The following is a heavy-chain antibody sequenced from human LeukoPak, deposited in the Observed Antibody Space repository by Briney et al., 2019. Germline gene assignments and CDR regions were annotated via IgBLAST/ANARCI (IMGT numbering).Heavy chain of an antibody. D-gene: IGHD4-17*01. CDR2: INHSGST. Sequence: PSETLSLTCAVYGGSFSGYYCSWIRQPPGKGLEWIGEINHSGSTNYNPSLKSRVTISVDTSKNQFSLKLSSVTAADTAVYYCARGTHYGDLDYWGQGTLVTVSS. CDR1: GGSFSGYY. J-gene: IGHJ4*02. CDR3: ARGTHYGDLDY. V-gene: IGHV4-34*01.